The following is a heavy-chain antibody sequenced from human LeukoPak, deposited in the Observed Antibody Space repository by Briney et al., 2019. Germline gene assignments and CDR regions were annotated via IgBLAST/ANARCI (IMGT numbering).Heavy chain of an antibody. J-gene: IGHJ3*02. V-gene: IGHV4-4*02. CDR3: VSRRQQQLEIDAFDI. Sequence: SGTLSLTCAVSGGSISSSNWWSWVRQPPGKGLEWNGEIYHSGSTNYNPSLKSRVTISVDKSKNQFSLKLSSVTAADTAVYYCVSRRQQQLEIDAFDIWGQGTMVTVSS. CDR1: GGSISSSNW. D-gene: IGHD6-13*01. CDR2: IYHSGST.